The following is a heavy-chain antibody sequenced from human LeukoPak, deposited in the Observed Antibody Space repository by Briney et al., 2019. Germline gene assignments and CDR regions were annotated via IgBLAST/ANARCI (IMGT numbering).Heavy chain of an antibody. D-gene: IGHD3-10*01. CDR1: GFAFSSYG. CDR2: ISYDGSNK. CDR3: AKDDYYGSGSYLDY. V-gene: IGHV3-30*18. Sequence: GGSLRLSCAASGFAFSSYGMHWVRQAPGKGLEWVAVISYDGSNKYYADSVKGRFTIPRDNSKNTLYLQMNSLRAEDTAVYYCAKDDYYGSGSYLDYWGQGTLVTVSS. J-gene: IGHJ4*02.